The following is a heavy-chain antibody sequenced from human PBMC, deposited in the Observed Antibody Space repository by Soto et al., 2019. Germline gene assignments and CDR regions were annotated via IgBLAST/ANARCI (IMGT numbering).Heavy chain of an antibody. CDR2: IGTSDDNI. CDR3: AREELNCGGDCFAF. D-gene: IGHD2-21*01. Sequence: GGSLRLSCAASGFTFTSYEFNWVRQAPGKGLEWISYIGTSDDNIYYADSVKGRFTVSRDNARNSLYLQMNSLRAEDTAIYYCAREELNCGGDCFAFWGQGALVTVSS. V-gene: IGHV3-48*03. J-gene: IGHJ4*02. CDR1: GFTFTSYE.